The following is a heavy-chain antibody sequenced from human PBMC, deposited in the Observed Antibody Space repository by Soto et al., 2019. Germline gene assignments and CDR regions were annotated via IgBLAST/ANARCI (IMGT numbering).Heavy chain of an antibody. J-gene: IGHJ6*02. CDR1: GGSTSSSSHY. CDR2: IYYSGST. V-gene: IGHV4-39*02. CDR3: ARDEPLSANNYYGMDV. D-gene: IGHD2-8*01. Sequence: SETLSLTCIVSGGSTSSSSHYWGWIRQPPGKGLEWIASIYYSGSTSYNPSLKSRVTISVDTSKNQVSLKLTSVTAADPAVYYWARDEPLSANNYYGMDVWGQGTTVTVSS.